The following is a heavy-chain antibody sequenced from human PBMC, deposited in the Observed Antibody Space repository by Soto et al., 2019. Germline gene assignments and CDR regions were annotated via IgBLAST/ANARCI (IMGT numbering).Heavy chain of an antibody. CDR2: IKSKTDGGTT. CDR3: TSVILWCGELLPYAFDI. J-gene: IGHJ3*02. V-gene: IGHV3-15*01. CDR1: GFTFSNAW. Sequence: EVQLVESGGGLVKPGGSLRLSCAASGFTFSNAWMSWVRQAPGKGLEWVGRIKSKTDGGTTDYASPVKGRFTISRDDSNNTLYLQRNILKTEDTAVYYGTSVILWCGELLPYAFDIWGQGTMVTVSS. D-gene: IGHD3-10*01.